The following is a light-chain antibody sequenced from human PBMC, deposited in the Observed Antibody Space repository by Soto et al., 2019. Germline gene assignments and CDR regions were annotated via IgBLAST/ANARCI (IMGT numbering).Light chain of an antibody. CDR2: NNN. J-gene: IGLJ1*01. CDR1: SSNIGGYT. CDR3: AAWDDSLNGYA. V-gene: IGLV1-44*01. Sequence: QSVLTQSPSASGTPGQKVTISCSGGSSNIGGYTVNWYQALPGTAPRLLIYNNNQRPSGVPDRFSGFKSGTSASLAISGPQSEDEADYYCAAWDDSLNGYAFGTGTKLTVL.